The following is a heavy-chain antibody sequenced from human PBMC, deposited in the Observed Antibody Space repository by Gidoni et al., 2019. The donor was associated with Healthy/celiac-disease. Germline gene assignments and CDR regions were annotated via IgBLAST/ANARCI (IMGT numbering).Heavy chain of an antibody. Sequence: EVQLVESGGGLVKPGRSLRLSCTASGFTFGDYAMSWFRQAPGKGLEWVGFIRSKAYGGTTEYAASVKGRFTISRDDSKSIAYLQMNSLKTEDTAVYYCTRDRWDFGVVTIFDYWGQGTLVTVSS. D-gene: IGHD3-3*01. J-gene: IGHJ4*02. CDR2: IRSKAYGGTT. V-gene: IGHV3-49*05. CDR1: GFTFGDYA. CDR3: TRDRWDFGVVTIFDY.